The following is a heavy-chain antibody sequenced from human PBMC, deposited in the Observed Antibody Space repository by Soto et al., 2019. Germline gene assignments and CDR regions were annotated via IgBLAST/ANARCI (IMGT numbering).Heavy chain of an antibody. J-gene: IGHJ4*02. Sequence: QVQLQESGPGLVKPSQTLSLTCTVSRGSVSSGGYYWSWIRQHPGKGLEWIGYIYYNGITDYNPSLKSRLIISVDTSKNQCSLILSSVTAADTAVYYCARARFYGSERTVFDFWGQGTLVTVSS. D-gene: IGHD3-10*01. CDR3: ARARFYGSERTVFDF. CDR1: RGSVSSGGYY. V-gene: IGHV4-31*03. CDR2: IYYNGIT.